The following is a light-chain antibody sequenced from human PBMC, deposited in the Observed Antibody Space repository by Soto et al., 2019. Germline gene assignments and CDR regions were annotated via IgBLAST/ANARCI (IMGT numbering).Light chain of an antibody. CDR1: QSVRSS. J-gene: IGKJ1*01. CDR3: QQYNIWPQT. Sequence: VLSQSSGTLSLSPGERATLSCRASQSVRSSLAWYQQKPGQAPRLLIYGASTRATGIPARFSGSGSGTEFTLTISSLQSEDFAVYFCQQYNIWPQTFGQGTKVDIK. V-gene: IGKV3-15*01. CDR2: GAS.